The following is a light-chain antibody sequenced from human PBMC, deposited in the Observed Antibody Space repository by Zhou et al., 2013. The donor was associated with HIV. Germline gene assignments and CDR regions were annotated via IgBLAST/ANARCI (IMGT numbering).Light chain of an antibody. CDR2: DAS. CDR1: QSVSSY. CDR3: QQYGSSPRT. Sequence: EIVLTQSPGTLSLSPGDRATLSCRASQSVSSYLAWYQQKPGQAPRLLIYDASNRATGIPARFSGSGSGTDFTLTISRLEPEDFAVYYCQQYGSSPRTFGQGTKVEIK. V-gene: IGKV3-20*01. J-gene: IGKJ1*01.